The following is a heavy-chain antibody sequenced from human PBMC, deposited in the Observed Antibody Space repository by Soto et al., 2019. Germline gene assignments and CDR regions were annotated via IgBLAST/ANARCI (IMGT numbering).Heavy chain of an antibody. J-gene: IGHJ6*02. CDR1: GFTFSSYS. D-gene: IGHD3-10*01. V-gene: IGHV3-48*01. CDR2: ISSSSSTI. CDR3: ARAPGKYYYGMDV. Sequence: EVQLVESGGGLVQPGGSLRLSCAASGFTFSSYSMNWVRQAPGKGLEWVSYISSSSSTIYYADSVKGRFTISRDNATNSLYLQMNSLRAEDTALYYCARAPGKYYYGMDVWGQGTTVTVSS.